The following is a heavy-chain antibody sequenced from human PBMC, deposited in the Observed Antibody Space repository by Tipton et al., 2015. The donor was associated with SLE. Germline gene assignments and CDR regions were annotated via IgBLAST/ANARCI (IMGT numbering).Heavy chain of an antibody. CDR3: ARDPGQFVSGS. D-gene: IGHD3-10*01. J-gene: IGHJ5*02. V-gene: IGHV4-39*07. Sequence: TLSLTCTVSDDSISSNDYFWGWVRQPPGRGLEWIASIYYGGNTYYNPSLKSRVTISVDTSKNQFSLKLSSVTAADTAVYYCARDPGQFVSGSWGQGILVTVSS. CDR1: DDSISSNDYF. CDR2: IYYGGNT.